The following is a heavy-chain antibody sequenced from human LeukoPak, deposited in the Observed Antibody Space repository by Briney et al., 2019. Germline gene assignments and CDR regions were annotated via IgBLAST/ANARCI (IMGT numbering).Heavy chain of an antibody. D-gene: IGHD3-22*01. J-gene: IGHJ2*01. V-gene: IGHV4-30-2*01. Sequence: PSQTLSLTCAVSGGSISSGGYSWSWIRQPPGKGLEWIGYIYHSGSTYYNPSLKSRVTISVDRSKNQFSLKLSSVTAADTAVYYCARGAYDSSGYYFTYWYFDLWGRGTLVTVSS. CDR2: IYHSGST. CDR1: GGSISSGGYS. CDR3: ARGAYDSSGYYFTYWYFDL.